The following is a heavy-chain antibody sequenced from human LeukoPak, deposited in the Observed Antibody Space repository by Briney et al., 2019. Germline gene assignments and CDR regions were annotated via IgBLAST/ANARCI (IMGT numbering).Heavy chain of an antibody. J-gene: IGHJ4*02. CDR3: ARSAQWELPDY. Sequence: PGGSLRLSCAASGFTFSDYYMSWIRQAPGKGLEWISYISSSGSSIQYADSVRGRFTISRDNAKTSLYLQMNSLRAEDMSVYYCARSAQWELPDYWGQGTLVTVSS. CDR2: ISSSGSSI. V-gene: IGHV3-11*04. D-gene: IGHD1-26*01. CDR1: GFTFSDYY.